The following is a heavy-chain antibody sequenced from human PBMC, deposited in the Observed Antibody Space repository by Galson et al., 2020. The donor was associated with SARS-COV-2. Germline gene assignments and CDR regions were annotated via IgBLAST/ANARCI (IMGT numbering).Heavy chain of an antibody. Sequence: GGSLRLSCAASGFTFSNYAMSWVRQAPGKGLDWVSAISGRGVDTYYADSVKGRFTISRDNSKNTVYLQMNSLRAEDTAVYFCAKDPMGLGNAPNYYYYGMGVWGQGTTVTVSS. J-gene: IGHJ6*02. V-gene: IGHV3-23*01. CDR3: AKDPMGLGNAPNYYYYGMGV. CDR2: ISGRGVDT. CDR1: GFTFSNYA. D-gene: IGHD3-16*01.